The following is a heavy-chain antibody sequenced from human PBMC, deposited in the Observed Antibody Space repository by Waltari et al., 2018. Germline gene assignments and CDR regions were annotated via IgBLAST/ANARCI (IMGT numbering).Heavy chain of an antibody. Sequence: QVQLQQWGAGLLKPSETLSLTCAVYGGSFSGYYWSWIRQPPGKGREWMGEINQSGSTNYNPSLKSRVTISVDTSKNQFSRKLSSVTAADTAVYYCAGGAARKSRENDYWGQGTLVTVSS. D-gene: IGHD6-6*01. V-gene: IGHV4-34*01. J-gene: IGHJ4*02. CDR2: INQSGST. CDR3: AGGAARKSRENDY. CDR1: GGSFSGYY.